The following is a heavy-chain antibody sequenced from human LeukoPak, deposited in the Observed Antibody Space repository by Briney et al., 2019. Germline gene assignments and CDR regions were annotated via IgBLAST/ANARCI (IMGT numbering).Heavy chain of an antibody. CDR2: ISGSGGST. J-gene: IGHJ4*02. Sequence: GGSLRLSCAASGFTFSSYAMAWVRQAPGKGLEWVSAISGSGGSTYYADSVKGRFTISRDNSKNTLYLQMNSLRAEDTAVYYCETRNSSGSTFDYWGQGTLVTVSS. CDR1: GFTFSSYA. V-gene: IGHV3-23*01. CDR3: ETRNSSGSTFDY. D-gene: IGHD3-22*01.